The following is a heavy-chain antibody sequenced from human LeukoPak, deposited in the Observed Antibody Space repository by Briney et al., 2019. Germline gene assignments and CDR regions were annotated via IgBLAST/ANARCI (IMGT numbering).Heavy chain of an antibody. CDR1: GGSFSGYY. J-gene: IGHJ5*02. V-gene: IGHV4-59*01. CDR2: IYYSGST. CDR3: ARGYCSGGSCYSGYWFDP. D-gene: IGHD2-15*01. Sequence: SETLSLTCAVYGGSFSGYYWSWIRQPPGKGLEWIGYIYYSGSTNYNPSLKSRVTISVDTSKNQFSLKLSSVTAADTAVYYCARGYCSGGSCYSGYWFDPWGQGTLVTVSS.